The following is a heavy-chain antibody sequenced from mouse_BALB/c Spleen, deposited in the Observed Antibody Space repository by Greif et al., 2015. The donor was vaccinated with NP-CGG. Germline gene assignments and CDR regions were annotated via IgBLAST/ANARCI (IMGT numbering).Heavy chain of an antibody. CDR2: IDPENGDT. V-gene: IGHV14-4*02. Sequence: EVQLVESGAELVRSGASVKLSCTASGFNIKDYYMHWVKQRPEQGLEWIGWIDPENGDTEYAPKFQGKATMTADTSSNTAYLQLSSLTSEDTAVYYCNAAYYRYGRVDYWGQGTTLTVSS. CDR1: GFNIKDYY. J-gene: IGHJ2*01. D-gene: IGHD2-14*01. CDR3: NAAYYRYGRVDY.